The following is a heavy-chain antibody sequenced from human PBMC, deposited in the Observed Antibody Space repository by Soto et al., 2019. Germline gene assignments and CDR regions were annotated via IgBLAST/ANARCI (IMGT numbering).Heavy chain of an antibody. CDR3: AAGDSSGYYGG. D-gene: IGHD3-22*01. J-gene: IGHJ4*02. V-gene: IGHV1-58*01. CDR2: ITVGSGNT. CDR1: GFTFTSSS. Sequence: ASVEVSCKASGFTFTSSSVQWVRQARGQRLEWIGWITVGSGNTNYAQKFQERVTIIRDMSTSTAYMELSNLRSEDTAVYYCAAGDSSGYYGGWGQGTQVTVSS.